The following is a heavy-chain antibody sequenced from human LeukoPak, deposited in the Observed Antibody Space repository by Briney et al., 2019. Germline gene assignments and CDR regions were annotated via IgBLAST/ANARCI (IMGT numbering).Heavy chain of an antibody. J-gene: IGHJ4*02. D-gene: IGHD6-19*01. CDR1: GFTFSSYA. V-gene: IGHV3-23*01. CDR3: AKTMTAGYSSGPSDY. CDR2: ISGGGGIT. Sequence: PGGSLRLSCAASGFTFSSYAMSWVRQAPGKGLEWVSVISGGGGITYYVDSVKGRFTISRDNAKNTLYLLMNSLRAEDTAVFYCAKTMTAGYSSGPSDYRGQGTLVTVSS.